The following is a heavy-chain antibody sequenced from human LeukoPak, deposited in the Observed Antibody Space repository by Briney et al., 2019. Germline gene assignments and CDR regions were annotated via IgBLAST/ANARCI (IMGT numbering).Heavy chain of an antibody. CDR2: VDHTGST. CDR1: DDSITMYY. J-gene: IGHJ6*03. D-gene: IGHD4-11*01. Sequence: SETLSLTCTVSDDSITMYYWTWIRQPPGKGLEWIGYVDHTGSTKFNPSLNGRVSISRDTSNNFFSLRLRSVTAANTAVYFCARGRVSSSTWYSTYYYFFYMDFWGKGTTVTVSS. V-gene: IGHV4-59*01. CDR3: ARGRVSSSTWYSTYYYFFYMDF.